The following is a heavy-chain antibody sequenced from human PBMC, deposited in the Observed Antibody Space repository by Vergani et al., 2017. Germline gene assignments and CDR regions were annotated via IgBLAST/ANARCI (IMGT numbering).Heavy chain of an antibody. CDR1: GGDFNNLG. J-gene: IGHJ5*02. CDR2: VIPMFDTA. D-gene: IGHD6-19*01. V-gene: IGHV1-69*13. Sequence: QAQLVQSGAEVKKPGSSVKVSCKASGGDFNNLGISWVRQAPGQGLEWMGRVIPMFDTANYAQTFQGRVTMTADESASTAYMELRSLRSEDTAVYYCASDTHSGQRADRWGQGILVTVTS. CDR3: ASDTHSGQRADR.